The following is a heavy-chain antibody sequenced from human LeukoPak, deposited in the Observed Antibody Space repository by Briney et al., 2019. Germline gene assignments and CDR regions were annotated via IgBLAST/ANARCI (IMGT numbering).Heavy chain of an antibody. CDR1: GGSISSYY. D-gene: IGHD1-7*01. V-gene: IGHV4-39*01. CDR2: IYYGGNT. CDR3: ASQKTTSRFDP. J-gene: IGHJ5*02. Sequence: PSETLSLTCTVSGGSISSYYWGWIRQPPGKGLEWIGSIYYGGNTHYNPSLKSRVTISVDTSKNQFSLKLSSVTAADTAVYYCASQKTTSRFDPWGQGTLVTVSS.